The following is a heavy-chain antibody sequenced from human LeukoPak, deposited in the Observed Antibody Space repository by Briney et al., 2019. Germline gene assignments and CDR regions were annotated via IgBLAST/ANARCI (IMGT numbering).Heavy chain of an antibody. V-gene: IGHV1-24*01. D-gene: IGHD1/OR15-1a*01. Sequence: ASVKVSCKVSGYTLSELSMHWVRQSPGKGLEWMGGFDVAETDTIYAQKFQGRVTMTEDTSTDTAYMELRSLRSDDTAVYYCAREEQFYYMDVWGKGTTVTVSS. CDR2: FDVAETDT. CDR3: AREEQFYYMDV. J-gene: IGHJ6*03. CDR1: GYTLSELS.